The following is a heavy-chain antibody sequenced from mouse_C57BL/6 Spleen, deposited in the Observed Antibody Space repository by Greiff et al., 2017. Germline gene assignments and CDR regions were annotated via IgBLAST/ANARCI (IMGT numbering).Heavy chain of an antibody. CDR1: GFSLTSYG. CDR2: IWSGGST. CDR3: ARRYGRSLYAMDY. J-gene: IGHJ4*01. Sequence: QVQLQQSGPGLVQPSQSLSITCTVSGFSLTSYGVHWVRQSPGKGLEWRGVIWSGGSTDYNAAFISRLSISKDNSKSQVFFKMNSLQADDTAIYYCARRYGRSLYAMDYWGQGTSVTVSS. V-gene: IGHV2-2*01. D-gene: IGHD1-1*01.